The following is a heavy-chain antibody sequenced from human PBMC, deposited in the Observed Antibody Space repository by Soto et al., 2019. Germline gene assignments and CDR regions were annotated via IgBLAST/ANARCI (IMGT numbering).Heavy chain of an antibody. V-gene: IGHV4-39*01. CDR3: ARQWVLSGGINS. Sequence: LQLQESGPGLVKPSETLSLTCTVSGGSISSSSYYWGWIRQPPVKGLEWIGSIYYSGSTYYNPSLKSRVTISVDTSKNQFSLKLSSVTAADTAVYYCARQWVLSGGINSWGQGTLVTVSS. CDR2: IYYSGST. J-gene: IGHJ4*02. D-gene: IGHD2-15*01. CDR1: GGSISSSSYY.